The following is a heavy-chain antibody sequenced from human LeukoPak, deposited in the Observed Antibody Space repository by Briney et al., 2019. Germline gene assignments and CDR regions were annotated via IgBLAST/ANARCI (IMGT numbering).Heavy chain of an antibody. CDR2: ITYDGYYK. CDR3: ARDLSPVVRASPMGY. V-gene: IGHV3-30*03. Sequence: GGSLRLSCAASGFTFTSYGMHWVRQAPGKGLEWVALITYDGYYKYYSDSVKGRFTISSDTSKNTLYLQMNSLRAEDTAVYYCARDLSPVVRASPMGYWGRGTPVTVSS. J-gene: IGHJ4*02. D-gene: IGHD3-10*01. CDR1: GFTFTSYG.